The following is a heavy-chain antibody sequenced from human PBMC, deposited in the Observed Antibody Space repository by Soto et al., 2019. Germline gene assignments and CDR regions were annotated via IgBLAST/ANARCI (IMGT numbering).Heavy chain of an antibody. D-gene: IGHD1-26*01. V-gene: IGHV4-59*01. CDR1: GGSISSYY. CDR3: ARRYGGNFDY. CDR2: IYYSGST. J-gene: IGHJ4*02. Sequence: QVQLQESGPGLVKPSETLSLTCTVSGGSISSYYWSWIRQPAGKGLGWTGYIYYSGSTNYNPSLKSRVTISVDTSKNQFALRLTSVTAADTAVYYCARRYGGNFDYWGQGTLVTVSS.